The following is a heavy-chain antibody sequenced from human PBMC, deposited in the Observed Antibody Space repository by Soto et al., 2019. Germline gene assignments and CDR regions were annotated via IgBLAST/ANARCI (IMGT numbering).Heavy chain of an antibody. CDR1: GFTFSSYE. CDR3: ARDYYDSSGLFDY. CDR2: ISSSGSTI. J-gene: IGHJ4*02. Sequence: LRLSCAASGFTFSSYEMNWVRQAPGKGLEWVSYISSSGSTIYYADSVKGRFTIPRDNAKNSLYLQMNSLRAEDTAVYYCARDYYDSSGLFDYWGQGTLVTVSS. V-gene: IGHV3-48*03. D-gene: IGHD3-22*01.